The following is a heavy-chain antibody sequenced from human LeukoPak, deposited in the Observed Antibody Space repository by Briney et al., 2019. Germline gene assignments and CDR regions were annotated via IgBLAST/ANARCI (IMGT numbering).Heavy chain of an antibody. Sequence: ASVKVSCKASGYTFTGYYMHWVRQAPGQGLEWMEWINPNSGGTNYAQKFQGRVTMTRDTSISTAYMELSRLRSDDTAVYYCARDQRGAPDAFDIWGQGTMVTVSS. CDR2: INPNSGGT. V-gene: IGHV1-2*02. J-gene: IGHJ3*02. D-gene: IGHD3-10*01. CDR1: GYTFTGYY. CDR3: ARDQRGAPDAFDI.